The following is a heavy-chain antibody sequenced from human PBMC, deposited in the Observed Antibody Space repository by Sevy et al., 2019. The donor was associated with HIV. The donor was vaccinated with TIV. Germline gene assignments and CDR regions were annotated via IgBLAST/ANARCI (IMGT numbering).Heavy chain of an antibody. Sequence: GGSLRLSCAASGFTFDDYGMSWVRQAPGKGLEWVSGINWNGGSTGYADSVKGRFTISRDNAKNSLYLQMNSLRAEDTALYHCARDGRYGSSPIWGVVFWFDPWGQGTLVTVSS. CDR2: INWNGGST. CDR3: ARDGRYGSSPIWGVVFWFDP. J-gene: IGHJ5*02. D-gene: IGHD6-6*01. V-gene: IGHV3-20*01. CDR1: GFTFDDYG.